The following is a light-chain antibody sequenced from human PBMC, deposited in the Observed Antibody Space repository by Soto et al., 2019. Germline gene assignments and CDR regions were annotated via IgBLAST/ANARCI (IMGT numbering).Light chain of an antibody. CDR1: QDISKK. CDR2: AAS. CDR3: QQTKGFPLT. Sequence: IRLNQTPAALSSSVGDRVTITSGASQDISKKLAWYQQIPGKAPKLLIFAASTLQSGVPSRFSASGSGTYFILTVGGLQPEDAATYYCQQTKGFPLTFGVGTKVDIK. V-gene: IGKV1-12*01. J-gene: IGKJ4*01.